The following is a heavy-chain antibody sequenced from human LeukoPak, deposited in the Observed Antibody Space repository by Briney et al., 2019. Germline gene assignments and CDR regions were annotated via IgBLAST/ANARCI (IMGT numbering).Heavy chain of an antibody. D-gene: IGHD5-24*01. J-gene: IGHJ4*02. CDR2: IIPILGIA. CDR1: GGTFSSYA. CDR3: AREGLTEMATMYY. V-gene: IGHV1-69*04. Sequence: ASVKVSCKASGGTFSSYAISWVRLAPGQGLEWMGRIIPILGIANYAQKFQGRVTITADKSTSTAYMELSSLRSEDTAVYYCAREGLTEMATMYYWGQGTLVTVSS.